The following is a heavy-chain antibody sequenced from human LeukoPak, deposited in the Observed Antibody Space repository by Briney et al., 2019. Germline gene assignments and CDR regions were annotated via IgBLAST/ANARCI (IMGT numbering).Heavy chain of an antibody. Sequence: GGSLRLSCAASGFTFSNYAMNWVRQAPGKGREWVAVISYDGSNKYYADSVKGRFTISRDNSKNTLYLQMNSLRAEDTAVYYCARDSYDSSGYYLGWFDPWGQGTLVTVSS. CDR3: ARDSYDSSGYYLGWFDP. J-gene: IGHJ5*02. D-gene: IGHD3-22*01. CDR1: GFTFSNYA. CDR2: ISYDGSNK. V-gene: IGHV3-30-3*01.